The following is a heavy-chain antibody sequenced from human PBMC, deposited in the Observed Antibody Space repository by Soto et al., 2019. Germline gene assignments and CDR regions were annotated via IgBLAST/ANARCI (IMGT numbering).Heavy chain of an antibody. V-gene: IGHV3-64D*06. CDR1: GFTFSSYA. D-gene: IGHD2-2*02. CDR2: ISSNGGST. J-gene: IGHJ6*02. CDR3: VKDLGYCSSTSCYTNYYYYYGMDV. Sequence: LRLSCSASGFTFSSYAMHWVRQAPGKGLEYVSAISSNGGSTYYADSVKGRFTISRDNSKNTLYLQMSSLRAEDTAVYYCVKDLGYCSSTSCYTNYYYYYGMDVWGQGTTVTVSS.